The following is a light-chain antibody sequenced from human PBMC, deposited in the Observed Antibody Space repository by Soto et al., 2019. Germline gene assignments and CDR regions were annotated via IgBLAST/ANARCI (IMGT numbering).Light chain of an antibody. V-gene: IGKV1-5*03. CDR2: KAS. CDR1: QSISNS. CDR3: RQYVSYPVT. Sequence: DIQMTQSPSTLSASVGDRVTIACRASQSISNSLAWYQQKPGKAPKLLIYKASSLESGVPLRFSGSGAGTEFTLIISSLQPDDFATYYCRQYVSYPVTFGGGTMVEMK. J-gene: IGKJ4*01.